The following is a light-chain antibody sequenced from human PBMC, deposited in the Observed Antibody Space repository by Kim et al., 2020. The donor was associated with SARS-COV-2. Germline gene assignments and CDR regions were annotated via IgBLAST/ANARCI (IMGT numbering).Light chain of an antibody. Sequence: GQSVTLSCTGTSSGVGGYNHVSWYQQHPGKVPKIMIYEVSKRPSGVPDRFSGSKSGNTASLTVSGLQADDEADYYCSSYAGRNNLIFGGGTQLTVL. CDR2: EVS. CDR3: SSYAGRNNLI. V-gene: IGLV2-8*01. CDR1: SSGVGGYNH. J-gene: IGLJ2*01.